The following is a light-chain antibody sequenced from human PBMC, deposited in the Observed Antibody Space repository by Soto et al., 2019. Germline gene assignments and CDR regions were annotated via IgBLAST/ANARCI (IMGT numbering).Light chain of an antibody. V-gene: IGLV1-40*01. CDR1: SSNIGAGYD. CDR2: GNS. Sequence: QSVLTQPPSVSGAPGQRVTISCTGSSSNIGAGYDVHWYQQLPGTAPKLLIYGNSNRPSGVPDRFSGSKSGTSASLAITWLQSDDEADYGCPSYVSSLSGSVFGGGTKLTVL. CDR3: PSYVSSLSGSV. J-gene: IGLJ3*02.